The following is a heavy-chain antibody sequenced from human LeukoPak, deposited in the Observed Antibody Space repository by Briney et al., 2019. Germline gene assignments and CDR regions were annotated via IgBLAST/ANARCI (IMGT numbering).Heavy chain of an antibody. CDR2: ISYDGSNK. Sequence: GGSLRLSCAASGFTFSSYGMHWVRQAPGKGLEWVAVISYDGSNKYYADSVKGRFTISRDNSKNTLYLQMNGLRAEDTAVYYCAKNLPPYCSGGSCGNDYWGQGTLVTVSS. CDR1: GFTFSSYG. V-gene: IGHV3-30*18. CDR3: AKNLPPYCSGGSCGNDY. J-gene: IGHJ4*02. D-gene: IGHD2-15*01.